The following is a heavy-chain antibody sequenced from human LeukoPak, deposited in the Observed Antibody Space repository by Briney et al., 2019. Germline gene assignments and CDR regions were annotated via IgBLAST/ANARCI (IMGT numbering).Heavy chain of an antibody. D-gene: IGHD2-15*01. V-gene: IGHV3-11*06. CDR2: ISSSSSYT. J-gene: IGHJ4*02. CDR3: AREDGYCSGGNCYSYFDS. Sequence: GGSLRLSCAASGFTFSDYYMSWIRQAPGKGLEWVSYISSSSSYTNYADSVKGRFTITRDNAKNSLYLQMNSLRAEDTAVYYCAREDGYCSGGNCYSYFDSWGQGILVTVSS. CDR1: GFTFSDYY.